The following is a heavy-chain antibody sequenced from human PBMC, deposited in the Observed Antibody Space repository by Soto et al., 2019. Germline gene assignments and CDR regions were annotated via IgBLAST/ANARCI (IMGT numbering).Heavy chain of an antibody. CDR2: INPSGGST. V-gene: IGHV1-46*01. J-gene: IGHJ6*02. D-gene: IGHD3-3*01. CDR3: ARGITIFGVATCMDV. Sequence: VASVKVSCEASGYTFTSYYMHWVRQAPGQGLEWMGIINPSGGSTSYAQKFQGRVTMTRDTSTSTVYMELSSLRSEDTAVYYCARGITIFGVATCMDVWGQGTTVTVSS. CDR1: GYTFTSYY.